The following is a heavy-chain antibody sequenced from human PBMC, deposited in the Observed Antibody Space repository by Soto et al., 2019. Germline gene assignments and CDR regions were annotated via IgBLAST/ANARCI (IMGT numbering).Heavy chain of an antibody. Sequence: QITLKEFGPTLVKPTQTLTLTCTFSGFSLSTSGVGVGWIRQPPGKALEWLALIYWDDDKRYSPSLKSRLTITKDTSKNQVVLTMTNMDPVDTATYYCAHVYGGYDNFDYWGQGTLVTVSS. CDR3: AHVYGGYDNFDY. CDR1: GFSLSTSGVG. J-gene: IGHJ4*02. CDR2: IYWDDDK. D-gene: IGHD5-12*01. V-gene: IGHV2-5*02.